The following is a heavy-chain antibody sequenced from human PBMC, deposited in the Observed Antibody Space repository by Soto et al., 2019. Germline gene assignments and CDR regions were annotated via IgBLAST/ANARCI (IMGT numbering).Heavy chain of an antibody. CDR1: GYTFTSYG. D-gene: IGHD3-3*01. Sequence: ASVKVSCKASGYTFTSYGISWVRQAPGQGLEWMGWISAYNGNTNYAQKLQGRVTMTTDTSTSTAYMELRSLRSDDTAVYYCARTNGRAPFWSGRRDPILEAGTPKHRYYFDYWGQGTLVTVSS. J-gene: IGHJ4*02. CDR3: ARTNGRAPFWSGRRDPILEAGTPKHRYYFDY. V-gene: IGHV1-18*01. CDR2: ISAYNGNT.